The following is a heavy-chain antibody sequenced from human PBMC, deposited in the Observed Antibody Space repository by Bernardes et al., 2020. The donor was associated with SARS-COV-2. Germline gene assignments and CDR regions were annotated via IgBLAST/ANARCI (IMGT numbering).Heavy chain of an antibody. D-gene: IGHD3-3*01. Sequence: SETLSLTCTVSGGSISSYYCSWIRQPAGKGLAWIGRIHTSGSTNYNPSLQSRVPMSVDTSNNQFSLKLSSATAADTAVYYCGRENTSFGVDEVHYYYYGMDVWGQGTTVTVSS. CDR3: GRENTSFGVDEVHYYYYGMDV. J-gene: IGHJ6*02. CDR2: IHTSGST. CDR1: GGSISSYY. V-gene: IGHV4-4*07.